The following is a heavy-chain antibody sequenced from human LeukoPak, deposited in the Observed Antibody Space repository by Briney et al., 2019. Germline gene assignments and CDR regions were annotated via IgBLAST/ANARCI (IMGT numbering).Heavy chain of an antibody. CDR2: MRTSGST. CDR1: GFTFSNYA. CDR3: AKPERYGTTWYGRVDY. J-gene: IGHJ4*02. V-gene: IGHV3-23*01. Sequence: GGSLRLACGASGFTFSNYAMSWVRQAPGKGLEWVSAMRTSGSTSYADSLKARSTLSRDTPKNTLYLQMTSLRGEDTAVYYCAKPERYGTTWYGRVDYWGQGTLVTVSS. D-gene: IGHD6-13*01.